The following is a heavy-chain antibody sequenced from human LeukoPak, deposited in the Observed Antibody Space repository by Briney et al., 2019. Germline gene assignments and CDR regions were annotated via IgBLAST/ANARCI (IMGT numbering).Heavy chain of an antibody. CDR3: AREGSYYYYYGMDV. CDR2: ISWNSGSI. V-gene: IGHV3-9*01. D-gene: IGHD1-26*01. CDR1: GFTFDDYA. Sequence: GRSLRLSCAASGFTFDDYAMHWVRQAPGKGLEWVSGISWNSGSIGYADSVKGRFTISRDNAKNSLYLQMNSLRAEDTAVYYCAREGSYYYYYGMDVWGQGTTATVSS. J-gene: IGHJ6*02.